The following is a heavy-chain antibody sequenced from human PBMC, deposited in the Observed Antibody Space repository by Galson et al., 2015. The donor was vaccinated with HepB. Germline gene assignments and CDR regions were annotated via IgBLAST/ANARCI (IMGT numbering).Heavy chain of an antibody. CDR3: AKDNQYQLLYYYYYGMDV. D-gene: IGHD2-2*01. CDR2: ISYDGSNK. Sequence: SLRLSCAASGFTFRSYGLHWVRQAPGKGLAWVAVISYDGSNKYYADSVKGRFTISRDNSKNTLYLQMNSLRVEDTTVYYCAKDNQYQLLYYYYYGMDVWGQGTTVTVSS. J-gene: IGHJ6*02. V-gene: IGHV3-30*18. CDR1: GFTFRSYG.